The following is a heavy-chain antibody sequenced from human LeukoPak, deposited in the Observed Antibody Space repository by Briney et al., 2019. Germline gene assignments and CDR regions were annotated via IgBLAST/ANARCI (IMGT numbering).Heavy chain of an antibody. J-gene: IGHJ4*02. CDR3: AKDGAWLRFDD. Sequence: GGTLRLSCAGSGFPFSSHGMNWVRQAPGKGLEWVSGISPGGGPTYYADSVRGRFTLSRDDSKNTLYLQMQNLRAEDTAVYYCAKDGAWLRFDDWGQGILVTVSS. CDR1: GFPFSSHG. V-gene: IGHV3-23*01. D-gene: IGHD5-12*01. CDR2: ISPGGGPT.